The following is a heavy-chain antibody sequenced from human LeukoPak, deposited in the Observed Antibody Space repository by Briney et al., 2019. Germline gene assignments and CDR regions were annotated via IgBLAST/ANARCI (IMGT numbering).Heavy chain of an antibody. Sequence: ASVKVSCKASGYTFTSYYMHWVRQAPGQGLEWMGIINPSGGSTNYAQKFQGRLTMTRDLSTSTVYMELSSLRSDDTAVYYCAREEFRSDYWGQGTLVTVSS. CDR3: AREEFRSDY. V-gene: IGHV1-46*01. J-gene: IGHJ4*02. CDR2: INPSGGST. CDR1: GYTFTSYY. D-gene: IGHD3-10*01.